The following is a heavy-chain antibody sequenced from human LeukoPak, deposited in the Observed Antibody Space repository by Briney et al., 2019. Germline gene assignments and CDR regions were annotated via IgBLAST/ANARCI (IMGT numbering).Heavy chain of an antibody. CDR3: ARGGNYWPQWWFDP. CDR1: GDSISSSYW. CDR2: IYHSGST. D-gene: IGHD1-26*01. Sequence: PSETLSFTCDVSGDSISSSYWWTWVRQPPGQGLEWIGEIYHSGSTNYDSSLKSRVTISVDTSKNPFSLELNSVTPADTAVYYCARGGNYWPQWWFDPWGRGTLVSVSS. J-gene: IGHJ5*02. V-gene: IGHV4-4*02.